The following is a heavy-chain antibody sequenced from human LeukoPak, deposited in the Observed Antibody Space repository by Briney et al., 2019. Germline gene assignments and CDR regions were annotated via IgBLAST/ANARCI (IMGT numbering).Heavy chain of an antibody. J-gene: IGHJ4*02. V-gene: IGHV1-18*01. D-gene: IGHD2-15*01. CDR1: GGTFSSYA. CDR2: ISGDKGPT. Sequence: ASVKVSCKASGGTFSSYAISWVRQARGQGLEWVGWISGDKGPTYYAPKLQDRVTLTTDSSTSTAYMELRNLRPDDTAVYYCARGGYSDYWGQGTLVTVSS. CDR3: ARGGYSDY.